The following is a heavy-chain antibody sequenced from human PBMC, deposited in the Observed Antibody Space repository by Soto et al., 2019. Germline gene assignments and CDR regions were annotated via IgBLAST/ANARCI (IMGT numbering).Heavy chain of an antibody. V-gene: IGHV4-61*01. CDR2: IYYSGST. CDR1: GGSVSSGSYY. CDR3: ARDDYYDSSGYSWFDP. J-gene: IGHJ5*02. D-gene: IGHD3-22*01. Sequence: SETLSLTCTVSGGSVSSGSYYWSWIRQPPGKGLEWIGYIYYSGSTNYNPSLKTRVTLSVDTSKNQFSLKLSSVIAADTAVYYCARDDYYDSSGYSWFDPWGQG.